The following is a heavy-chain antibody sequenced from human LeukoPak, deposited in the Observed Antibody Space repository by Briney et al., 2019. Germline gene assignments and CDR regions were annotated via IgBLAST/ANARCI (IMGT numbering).Heavy chain of an antibody. CDR2: IRDGGSST. CDR3: ATVVPGTNYFDH. J-gene: IGHJ4*02. Sequence: GGSLRLSCAASGFTFSSYAMSWVRQAPGKGLEWVSDIRDGGSSTYYADSVKGRFTISRDNSKNTVFLQMNSLRAEDSAVYYCATVVPGTNYFDHWGQGTLVTVSS. CDR1: GFTFSSYA. D-gene: IGHD2-2*01. V-gene: IGHV3-23*01.